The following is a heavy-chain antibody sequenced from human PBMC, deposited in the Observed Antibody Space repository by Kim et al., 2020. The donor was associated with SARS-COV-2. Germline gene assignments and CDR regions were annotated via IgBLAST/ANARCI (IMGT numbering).Heavy chain of an antibody. V-gene: IGHV3-30*04. D-gene: IGHD5-12*01. J-gene: IGHJ4*02. Sequence: GGSLRLSCAASGFTFSSYAMHWVRQAPGKGLEWVAVISYDGSNKYYADSVKGRFTISRDNSKNTLYLQMNSLRAEDTAVYYCARDPDRSRHIMRWLQLDYWGQGTLVTVSS. CDR1: GFTFSSYA. CDR3: ARDPDRSRHIMRWLQLDY. CDR2: ISYDGSNK.